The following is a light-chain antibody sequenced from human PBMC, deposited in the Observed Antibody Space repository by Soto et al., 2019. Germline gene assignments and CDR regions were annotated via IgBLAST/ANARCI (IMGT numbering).Light chain of an antibody. Sequence: EIVMTQSPATLSVSPGETATLSCRASQSVSYNLAWYQQKPGQGPRLLIYGAFTRATGIPARFSGSGSGTDFTLTISSLQSEEFAVDYCQQYKNWPPLTFGGGNKVEIK. CDR2: GAF. CDR1: QSVSYN. V-gene: IGKV3-15*01. CDR3: QQYKNWPPLT. J-gene: IGKJ4*01.